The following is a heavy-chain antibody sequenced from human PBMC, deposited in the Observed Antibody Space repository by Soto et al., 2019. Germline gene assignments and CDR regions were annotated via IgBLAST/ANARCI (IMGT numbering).Heavy chain of an antibody. J-gene: IGHJ2*01. CDR2: ISGSGGST. V-gene: IGHV3-23*01. CDR1: GFTFSSYA. Sequence: GSLRLSCAASGFTFSSYAMSWVRQAPGKGLEWVSAISGSGGSTYYADSVKGRFTISRDNSKNTLYLQMNSLRAEDTAVYYCAKEGGLDYYDSSGYWYFDLWGRGTLVTVSS. CDR3: AKEGGLDYYDSSGYWYFDL. D-gene: IGHD3-22*01.